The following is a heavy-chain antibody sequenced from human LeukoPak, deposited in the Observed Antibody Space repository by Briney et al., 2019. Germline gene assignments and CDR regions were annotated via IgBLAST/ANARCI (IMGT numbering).Heavy chain of an antibody. J-gene: IGHJ4*02. V-gene: IGHV4-59*08. Sequence: SETLSLTCTVSGGSISSYYWSWIRQPPGKGLEWIGYIYYSGSTNYNPSLKSRVTISVDTSKNQFSLKLSSVTAADTAVYYCARLQPAYYGSGSYYKGELFDYWGQGTLVTVSS. CDR1: GGSISSYY. CDR2: IYYSGST. CDR3: ARLQPAYYGSGSYYKGELFDY. D-gene: IGHD3-10*01.